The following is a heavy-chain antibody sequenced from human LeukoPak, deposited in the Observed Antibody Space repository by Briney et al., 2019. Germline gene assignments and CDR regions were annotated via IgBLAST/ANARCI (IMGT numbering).Heavy chain of an antibody. CDR1: GFTFRTHA. J-gene: IGHJ4*02. Sequence: GGSLRLSCAASGFTFRTHAMHWVRQAPGKGLDWVTVISYDGTNKYYADSVKGRFTISRDNSKNTLYLQMNSLRAEDTAVYYCAKVFPYYDSSGRYFDYWGQGTLVTVSS. CDR2: ISYDGTNK. V-gene: IGHV3-30-3*01. CDR3: AKVFPYYDSSGRYFDY. D-gene: IGHD3-22*01.